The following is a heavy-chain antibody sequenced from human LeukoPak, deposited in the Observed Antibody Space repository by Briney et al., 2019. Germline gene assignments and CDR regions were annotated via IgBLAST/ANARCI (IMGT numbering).Heavy chain of an antibody. CDR2: INSAGDK. D-gene: IGHD3-22*01. CDR1: GFALSTTD. V-gene: IGHV3-66*01. J-gene: IGHJ4*02. CDR3: AKAALEFDKSGRGC. Sequence: PGRSLRLSCAASGFALSTTDMTWVSPAAGEGREWVSLINSAGDKSYADSVEGRFTISRHNFTNTFYIQMDCLRGEHPAVYHGAKAALEFDKSGRGCWGRGTLVTVSS.